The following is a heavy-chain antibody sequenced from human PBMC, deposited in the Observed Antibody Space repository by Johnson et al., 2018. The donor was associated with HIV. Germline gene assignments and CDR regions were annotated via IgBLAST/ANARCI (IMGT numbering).Heavy chain of an antibody. Sequence: QVQLVESGGGVVQPGRSLRLSCAASGFTFSSYAMHWVRQAPGQGLEWVAVISSDGRTKYYADSVKGRFTISRDNSNNTLYQQMNSLRAEDTAVYYCARDSPGAEGELRSGAFDIWGQGTMVTVSS. D-gene: IGHD1-26*01. CDR3: ARDSPGAEGELRSGAFDI. V-gene: IGHV3-30*04. CDR1: GFTFSSYA. J-gene: IGHJ3*02. CDR2: ISSDGRTK.